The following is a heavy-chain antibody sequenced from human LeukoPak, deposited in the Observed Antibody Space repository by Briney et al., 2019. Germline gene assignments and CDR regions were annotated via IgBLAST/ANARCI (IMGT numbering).Heavy chain of an antibody. CDR1: GGSMRSHY. CDR3: ARLINNDNSGDADTFDM. CDR2: IDYSGST. Sequence: SETLSLTCTVSGGSMRSHYWSWIRQTPGKGLEWIGYIDYSGSTRYNPSLQSRVSISVDTSKNQFSLKLTSVAATDTAVYYCARLINNDNSGDADTFDMWGQGTVVTVFS. D-gene: IGHD3-22*01. J-gene: IGHJ3*02. V-gene: IGHV4-59*11.